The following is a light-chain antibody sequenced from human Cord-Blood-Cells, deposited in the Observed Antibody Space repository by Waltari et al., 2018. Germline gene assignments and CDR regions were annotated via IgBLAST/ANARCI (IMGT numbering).Light chain of an antibody. CDR3: QQFNSYPQT. Sequence: ATQLTQSPSSLSASVGDRVTITCRASQGISSALAWYQQKPGKAPKLLIYDASSLESGVPSRFGGSGSGTDFTLTISSLQPEDFATYYCQQFNSYPQTFGQGTKVEIK. CDR2: DAS. J-gene: IGKJ1*01. CDR1: QGISSA. V-gene: IGKV1-13*02.